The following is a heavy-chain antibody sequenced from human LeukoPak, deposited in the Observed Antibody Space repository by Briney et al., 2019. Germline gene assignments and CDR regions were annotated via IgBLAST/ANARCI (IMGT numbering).Heavy chain of an antibody. CDR3: ARAPRLLWFGELPRDY. Sequence: ASVKVSCKASGYTFTSYGISWVRQAPGQGLEWMGWISAYNGNTNYAQTLQGRVTMTTDTSTSTAYMELRSLRSDDTAVYYCARAPRLLWFGELPRDYWGQGTLVTVSS. V-gene: IGHV1-18*04. CDR2: ISAYNGNT. D-gene: IGHD3-10*01. J-gene: IGHJ4*02. CDR1: GYTFTSYG.